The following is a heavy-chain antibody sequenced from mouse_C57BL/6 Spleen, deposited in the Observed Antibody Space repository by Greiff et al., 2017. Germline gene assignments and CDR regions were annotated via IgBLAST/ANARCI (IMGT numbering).Heavy chain of an antibody. J-gene: IGHJ4*01. CDR1: GYTFTSYW. V-gene: IGHV1-69*01. D-gene: IGHD1-1*01. CDR2: IDPSDSYP. Sequence: QVQLQQPGAELVMPGASVKLSCKASGYTFTSYWMRWVKQRPGQGLEWIGEIDPSDSYPNYNQKFKGKSTLTVDKSTSTAYMQLSSLTSVDSAVYYCARPYYYGSSYYAMDYWGQGTSVTVSS. CDR3: ARPYYYGSSYYAMDY.